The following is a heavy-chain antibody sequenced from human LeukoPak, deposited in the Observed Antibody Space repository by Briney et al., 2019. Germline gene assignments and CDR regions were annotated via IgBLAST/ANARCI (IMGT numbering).Heavy chain of an antibody. Sequence: ASVKVSCKASGYTFTGYFMHWVRQAPGQGLEWMGWINPNSGGTNYAQKFQGRVTMTGDTSITTVCMEMTRLRSDDTAVYYCARGGGPRIAGRLKYDYWGQGTLVTVSS. J-gene: IGHJ4*02. CDR2: INPNSGGT. CDR1: GYTFTGYF. CDR3: ARGGGPRIAGRLKYDY. D-gene: IGHD1-1*01. V-gene: IGHV1-2*02.